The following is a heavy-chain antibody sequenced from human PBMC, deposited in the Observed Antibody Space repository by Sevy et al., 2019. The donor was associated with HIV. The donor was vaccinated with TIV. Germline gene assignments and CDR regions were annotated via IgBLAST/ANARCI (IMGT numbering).Heavy chain of an antibody. Sequence: GGSLRLSCAASEFTFSSYAMSWVRQAPGKGLEWVSSISGSGGETYYADSVKGRFTISRDKSKNTLYLQMNSLRVEDTAVNYCAKDMIVVVGEALDIWGQGTLVTVSS. D-gene: IGHD3-22*01. V-gene: IGHV3-23*01. J-gene: IGHJ3*02. CDR1: EFTFSSYA. CDR2: ISGSGGET. CDR3: AKDMIVVVGEALDI.